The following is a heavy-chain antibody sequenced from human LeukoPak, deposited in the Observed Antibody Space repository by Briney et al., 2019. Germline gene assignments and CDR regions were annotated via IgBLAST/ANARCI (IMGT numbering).Heavy chain of an antibody. CDR1: GFTFSSYS. CDR2: ISSSSSTI. CDR3: ASSYGSGSYYEYYFDY. D-gene: IGHD3-10*01. J-gene: IGHJ4*02. Sequence: GSLRLSCAASGFTFSSYSMNWVRQAPGKGLEWVSYISSSSSTIYYADSVKGRFTISRDNAKNSLYLQMNSLRAEDTAVYYCASSYGSGSYYEYYFDYWGQGTLVTVSS. V-gene: IGHV3-48*01.